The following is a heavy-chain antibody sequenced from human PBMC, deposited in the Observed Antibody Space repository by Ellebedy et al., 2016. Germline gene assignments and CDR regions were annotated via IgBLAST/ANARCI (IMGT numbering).Heavy chain of an antibody. J-gene: IGHJ4*02. CDR2: ISAYNGNT. CDR1: GYTFTSYG. D-gene: IGHD2-15*01. Sequence: ASVKVSCXASGYTFTSYGISWVRQAPGQGLEWMGWISAYNGNTNYAQKLQGRVTMTTDTSTSTAYMELRSLRSDDTAVYYCARDDCSGGSCSYDYWGQGTLVTVSS. CDR3: ARDDCSGGSCSYDY. V-gene: IGHV1-18*01.